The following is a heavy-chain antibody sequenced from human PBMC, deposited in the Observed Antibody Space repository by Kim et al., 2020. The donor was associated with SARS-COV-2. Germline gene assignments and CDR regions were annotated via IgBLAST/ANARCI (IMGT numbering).Heavy chain of an antibody. CDR2: IIPIFGIA. J-gene: IGHJ6*02. D-gene: IGHD3-10*01. CDR1: GGTFSSYA. Sequence: SVKVSCKASGGTFSSYAISWVRQAPGQGLEWMGGIIPIFGIANYAQKFQGRVTITADESTSTAYMELSSLRSEDTAVYYCARALWQNPGYYYYGMDVWGQGTTVTVSS. V-gene: IGHV1-69*13. CDR3: ARALWQNPGYYYYGMDV.